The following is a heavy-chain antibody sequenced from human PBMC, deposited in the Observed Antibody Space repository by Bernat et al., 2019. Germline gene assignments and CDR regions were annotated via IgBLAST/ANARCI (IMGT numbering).Heavy chain of an antibody. CDR3: ARASSCWSKTGLDAFDI. J-gene: IGHJ3*02. D-gene: IGHD6-19*01. CDR2: ISYDGSNK. V-gene: IGHV3-30-3*01. Sequence: QVQLVESGGGVVQPGRSLRLSCAASGFTFSSYAMHWVRQAPGKGLEWVAVISYDGSNKYSADSVKGRFTISRDNSKNTLYLQMNSLRAEDTAVYYCARASSCWSKTGLDAFDIWGQGTMVTVSS. CDR1: GFTFSSYA.